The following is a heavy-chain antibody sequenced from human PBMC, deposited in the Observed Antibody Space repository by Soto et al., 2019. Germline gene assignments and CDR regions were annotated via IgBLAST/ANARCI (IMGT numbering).Heavy chain of an antibody. J-gene: IGHJ1*01. CDR3: AVTYCGGDCYHQH. V-gene: IGHV4-61*01. Sequence: PSETLSLTCTVSGGSVSSGSYYWSWIRQPPGKGLEWIGYIYYSGSTNYNPSLKSRVTISVDTSKNQFSLKLSSVTAADTAVYYCAVTYCGGDCYHQHWGQGTLVTVSS. CDR2: IYYSGST. CDR1: GGSVSSGSYY. D-gene: IGHD2-21*02.